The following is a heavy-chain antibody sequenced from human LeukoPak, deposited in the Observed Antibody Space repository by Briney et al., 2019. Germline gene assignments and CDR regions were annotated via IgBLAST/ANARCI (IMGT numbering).Heavy chain of an antibody. J-gene: IGHJ4*02. Sequence: PGGSLRLSCAASGFTFSSYSMNWVRQAPGKGLEWVSSISSSSSYIYYADSVKGRFTISRDNAKNSLYLQMNSLRAEDTAVCYCAVARYSSGWYGDYWGQGTLVTVSS. CDR1: GFTFSSYS. CDR3: AVARYSSGWYGDY. CDR2: ISSSSSYI. D-gene: IGHD6-19*01. V-gene: IGHV3-21*01.